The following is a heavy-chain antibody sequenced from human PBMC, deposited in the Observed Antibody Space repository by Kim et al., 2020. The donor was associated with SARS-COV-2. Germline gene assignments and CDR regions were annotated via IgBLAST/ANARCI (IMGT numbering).Heavy chain of an antibody. Sequence: GGSLRLSCAASGFTFSSYGMHWVRQAPGKGLEWVAVISYDGSNKYYADSVKGRFTISRDNSKNTLYLQMNSLRAEDTAVYYCAKTGSKIQLWSFLDYWGQGTLVTVSS. V-gene: IGHV3-30*18. J-gene: IGHJ4*02. CDR2: ISYDGSNK. CDR3: AKTGSKIQLWSFLDY. CDR1: GFTFSSYG. D-gene: IGHD5-18*01.